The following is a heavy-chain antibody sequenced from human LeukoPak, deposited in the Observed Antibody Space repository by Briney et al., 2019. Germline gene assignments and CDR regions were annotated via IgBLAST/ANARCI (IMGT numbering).Heavy chain of an antibody. D-gene: IGHD6-13*01. V-gene: IGHV3-23*01. Sequence: GGSLRLSCAASGFTFNSYAMSWVRQAPGKGLEWVSVISGSGGTTFYAGSVKARFTISRDNSKKTLYLQMNSLRAEDTAVYYCARYVAVADMHCFDYWGQGTLVTVSS. J-gene: IGHJ4*02. CDR3: ARYVAVADMHCFDY. CDR1: GFTFNSYA. CDR2: ISGSGGTT.